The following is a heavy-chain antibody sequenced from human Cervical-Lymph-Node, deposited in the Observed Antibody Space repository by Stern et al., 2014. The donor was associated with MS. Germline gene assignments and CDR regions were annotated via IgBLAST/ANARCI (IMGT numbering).Heavy chain of an antibody. CDR3: TRALRIADRPSPGGHWFDP. Sequence: VQLVESGAEVEKPGASVKVSCKASGYIFTDYYLHWVRQAPGPGLEWMGRINPKSGGTSYAQSFQGRVPLTRDTSITTAYMDLSRLTSDDTAVYYCTRALRIADRPSPGGHWFDPWGQGTLVIVSS. D-gene: IGHD6-6*01. CDR1: GYIFTDYY. J-gene: IGHJ5*02. CDR2: INPKSGGT. V-gene: IGHV1-2*02.